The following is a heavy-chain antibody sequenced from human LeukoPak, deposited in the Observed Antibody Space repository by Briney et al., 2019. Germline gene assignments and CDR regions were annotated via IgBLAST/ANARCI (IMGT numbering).Heavy chain of an antibody. CDR3: TREGYDRSGYFLDF. CDR2: IYPSGRI. V-gene: IGHV4-59*12. CDR1: SGSMTDSC. J-gene: IGHJ4*02. D-gene: IGHD3-22*01. Sequence: SETLSLTCSVSSGSMTDSCWSWFRQAPGKGFEWLGFIYPSGRIEYSPSLRSRVSFSVATSRMEATVRLRSVTASDTAVYYCTREGYDRSGYFLDFWGQGILDTVSS.